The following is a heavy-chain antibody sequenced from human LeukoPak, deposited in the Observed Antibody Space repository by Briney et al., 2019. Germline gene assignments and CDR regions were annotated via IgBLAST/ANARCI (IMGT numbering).Heavy chain of an antibody. CDR2: TYYRSKWYI. V-gene: IGHV6-1*01. CDR1: GDSVSSNSAA. D-gene: IGHD5-18*01. Sequence: SQTLSLTCAISGDSVSSNSAAWSWIRQSPSRGLEWLGRTYYRSKWYIDYAASVKSRITINPDTSKNQFSLQLNSVTPEDTAVYYCARGSHDSTWYWGQGTLVTVSS. CDR3: ARGSHDSTWY. J-gene: IGHJ4*02.